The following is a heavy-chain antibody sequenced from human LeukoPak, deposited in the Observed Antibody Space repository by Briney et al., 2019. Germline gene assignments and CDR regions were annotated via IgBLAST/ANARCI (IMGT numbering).Heavy chain of an antibody. CDR1: GFTFSSYA. D-gene: IGHD1-26*01. CDR3: ARDTSFAVGATLDF. CDR2: VSYDGSNK. V-gene: IGHV3-30*04. J-gene: IGHJ4*02. Sequence: GRSLRLSCAASGFTFSSYAMHWVRQAPGKGLEWVAVVSYDGSNKYYANSAKGRFTISRDKSKNTLHLQMNSLRAEDTAIYYCARDTSFAVGATLDFWGQGTLVTVSS.